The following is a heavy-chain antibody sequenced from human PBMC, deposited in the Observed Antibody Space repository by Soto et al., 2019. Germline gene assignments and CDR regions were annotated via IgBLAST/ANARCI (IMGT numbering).Heavy chain of an antibody. J-gene: IGHJ5*02. D-gene: IGHD3-22*01. Sequence: SETLSLTCTVSGGSISSGDYYWSWIRQPPGKGLEWIGYIYYSGSTYSNPSLKSRVTISIDTSKNQFSLKLSSVTAADTAVYYCARDYKDSSSYHGRLDPWGQGTLVTVSS. V-gene: IGHV4-30-4*08. CDR2: IYYSGST. CDR1: GGSISSGDYY. CDR3: ARDYKDSSSYHGRLDP.